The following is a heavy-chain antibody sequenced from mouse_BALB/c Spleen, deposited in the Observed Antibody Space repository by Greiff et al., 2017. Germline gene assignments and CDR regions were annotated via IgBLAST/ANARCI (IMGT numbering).Heavy chain of an antibody. Sequence: VKLQESGAELARPGASVKLSCKASGYTFTSYWMQWVKQRPGQGLEWIGAIYPGDGDTRYTQKFKGKATLTADKSSSTAYMQLSSLASEDSAVYYCARGSSYEDWYFDVWGAGTTVTVSS. V-gene: IGHV1-87*01. D-gene: IGHD1-1*01. J-gene: IGHJ1*01. CDR1: GYTFTSYW. CDR3: ARGSSYEDWYFDV. CDR2: IYPGDGDT.